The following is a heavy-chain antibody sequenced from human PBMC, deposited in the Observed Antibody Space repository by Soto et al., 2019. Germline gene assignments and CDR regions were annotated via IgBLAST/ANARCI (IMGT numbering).Heavy chain of an antibody. CDR2: IIPIFGTA. D-gene: IGHD1-7*01. Sequence: QVQLVQSGAEVKKPGSSVKVSCKASGGTFSSYAISWVRQAPGQGLEWMGGIIPIFGTANYAQKFQGSVTITADESTSTDYMERSSLRTEDTAVYYCARGTYNWNYYYYYYFGMDVWGQGTTVTVSS. CDR1: GGTFSSYA. J-gene: IGHJ6*02. CDR3: ARGTYNWNYYYYYYFGMDV. V-gene: IGHV1-69*12.